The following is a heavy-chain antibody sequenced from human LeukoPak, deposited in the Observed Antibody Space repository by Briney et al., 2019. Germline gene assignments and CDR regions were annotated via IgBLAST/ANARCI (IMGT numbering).Heavy chain of an antibody. V-gene: IGHV4-59*01. CDR1: GGSMTSYY. Sequence: SETLSLTCTVSGGSMTSYYWGWIRQPPGKGLEWIGYIYYSGSTKYNPSLKSRVTISVDTSKNQFSLKLNSMTTADTAVYYCARGGFQSDYWGQGTLVTVSS. CDR3: ARGGFQSDY. D-gene: IGHD2-21*01. J-gene: IGHJ4*02. CDR2: IYYSGST.